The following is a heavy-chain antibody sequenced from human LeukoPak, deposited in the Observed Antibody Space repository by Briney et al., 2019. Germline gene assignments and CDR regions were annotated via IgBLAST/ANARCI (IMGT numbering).Heavy chain of an antibody. J-gene: IGHJ1*01. V-gene: IGHV4-4*07. CDR2: IYTSGST. CDR1: GGSISSYY. Sequence: SETLSLTCTVSGGSISSYYWSWIRQPAGKGLEWIGRIYTSGSTNYNPSLKSRVTMSVDTSKNQFSLKLSSVTAADTAVYYCATGHPYYDSSGYEAAEYFQHWGQGTLVTVSS. D-gene: IGHD3-22*01. CDR3: ATGHPYYDSSGYEAAEYFQH.